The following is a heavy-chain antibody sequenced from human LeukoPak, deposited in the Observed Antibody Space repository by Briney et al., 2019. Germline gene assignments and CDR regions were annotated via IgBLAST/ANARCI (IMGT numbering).Heavy chain of an antibody. CDR1: GGSISSYY. CDR3: ARDSATVTTHAFDI. CDR2: IYYSGST. Sequence: SETLSLTCTVSGGSISSYYWSWIRQPPGKGLEWIGYIYYSGSTNYNPSLKSRVTISVDTSKNQFSLKLSSVTAADTAVYYCARDSATVTTHAFDIWGQGTMVTVSS. D-gene: IGHD4-17*01. J-gene: IGHJ3*02. V-gene: IGHV4-59*01.